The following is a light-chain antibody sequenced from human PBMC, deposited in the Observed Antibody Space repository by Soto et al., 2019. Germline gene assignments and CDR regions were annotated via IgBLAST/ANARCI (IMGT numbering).Light chain of an antibody. CDR2: WAS. CDR3: PQYYGNSPLS. Sequence: VITHGADSRTIFVLDCPSIINKSSQSLLYNSNNKNYLAWYQQKPGQPPKVLIFWASTRESGVPDRFSGSGSGTYFTLNTASLQGEHAADSYCPQYYGNSPLSLGAGTKVDIK. V-gene: IGKV4-1*01. CDR1: QSLLYNSNNKNY. J-gene: IGKJ4*01.